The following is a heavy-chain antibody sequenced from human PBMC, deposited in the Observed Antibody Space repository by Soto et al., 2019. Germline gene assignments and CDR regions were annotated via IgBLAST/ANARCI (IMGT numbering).Heavy chain of an antibody. CDR1: GYTFTSYY. J-gene: IGHJ6*03. V-gene: IGHV1-46*03. CDR2: INPSGGST. CDR3: ARDQGHDFWSGYPPRYYYYMDV. Sequence: GASVKVSCKASGYTFTSYYMHWVRQAPGQGLEWMGIINPSGGSTSYAQKFQGRVTMTRDTSTSTVYMELSSLRSEDTAVYYCARDQGHDFWSGYPPRYYYYMDVWGKGTTVTVSS. D-gene: IGHD3-3*01.